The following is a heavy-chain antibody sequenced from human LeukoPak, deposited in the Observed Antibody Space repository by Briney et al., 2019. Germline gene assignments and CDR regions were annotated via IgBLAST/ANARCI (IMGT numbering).Heavy chain of an antibody. V-gene: IGHV4-4*01. J-gene: IGHJ4*02. CDR1: SGSISSSTW. Sequence: SETLSLTCAVSSGSISSSTWWSWVRQPPGKGLEWIGEINHSGSTHYTPPLKSRVTISVDTSDNKFSLKMISVTAADAAVYCCALGYNDIWELWGRGTLVTVSS. CDR2: INHSGST. CDR3: ALGYNDIWEL. D-gene: IGHD5-24*01.